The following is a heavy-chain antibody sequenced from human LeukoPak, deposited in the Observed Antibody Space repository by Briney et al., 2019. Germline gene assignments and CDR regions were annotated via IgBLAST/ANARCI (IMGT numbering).Heavy chain of an antibody. J-gene: IGHJ5*02. CDR3: ARVRPSFYSSLTWFDP. Sequence: ASVKVSCKASGVTFSSYAISWVRQAPGQGLEWMGGIIPIFGTANYAQKFQGRVTITTDESTSPAYMEISSLRSEDTAVYYCARVRPSFYSSLTWFDPWGQGTLVTVS. CDR1: GVTFSSYA. V-gene: IGHV1-69*05. CDR2: IIPIFGTA. D-gene: IGHD6-6*01.